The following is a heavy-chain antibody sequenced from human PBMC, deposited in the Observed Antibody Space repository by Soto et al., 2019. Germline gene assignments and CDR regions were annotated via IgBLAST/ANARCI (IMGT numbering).Heavy chain of an antibody. CDR3: VRDLCSGGDCYSGH. D-gene: IGHD2-15*01. Sequence: QVQLVESGGGVVQPGTTLRLSCAASGFTFSSFAMHWVRQAPGKGLEWVAVISYDGSEKYYADSVKGRFTISRDNSKSTLWLQMNSLRSEDTAIYYCVRDLCSGGDCYSGHWGQGTLVSVFS. CDR2: ISYDGSEK. V-gene: IGHV3-30-3*01. J-gene: IGHJ4*02. CDR1: GFTFSSFA.